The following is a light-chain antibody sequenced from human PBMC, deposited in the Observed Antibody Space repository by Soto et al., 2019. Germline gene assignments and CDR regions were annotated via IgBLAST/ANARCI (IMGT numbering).Light chain of an antibody. V-gene: IGLV1-40*01. CDR1: SSNIGATYD. J-gene: IGLJ3*02. Sequence: QSVLTQPPSVSGAPGQRVTISCTGSSSNIGATYDVHWYKQLPGTAPKLLIYGNSNRPSGVPDRFSGSKSDTSAPLAITGLQAEDDADYYCQSYDSSLSGWVFGGGTKVTVL. CDR3: QSYDSSLSGWV. CDR2: GNS.